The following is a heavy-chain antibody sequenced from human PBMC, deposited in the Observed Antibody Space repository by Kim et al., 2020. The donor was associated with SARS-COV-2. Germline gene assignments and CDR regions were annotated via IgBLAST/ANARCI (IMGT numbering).Heavy chain of an antibody. CDR3: VRGSGYSSSWFNNYYYYGMDV. Sequence: ASVKVSCKASGYTFTGYYMHWVRQAPGQGLEWMGWINPNSGGTNYAQKFQGRVTMTRDTSISTAYMELSRLRSDDTAVYYCVRGSGYSSSWFNNYYYYGMDVWGQGTTVTVSS. CDR1: GYTFTGYY. D-gene: IGHD6-13*01. V-gene: IGHV1-2*02. CDR2: INPNSGGT. J-gene: IGHJ6*02.